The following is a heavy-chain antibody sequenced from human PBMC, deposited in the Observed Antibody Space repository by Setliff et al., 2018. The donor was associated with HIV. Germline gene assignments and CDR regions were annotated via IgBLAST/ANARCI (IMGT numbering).Heavy chain of an antibody. CDR2: ISAYNGNT. V-gene: IGHV1-18*01. Sequence: RASVKVSCKASGYTFTSYGISWVRQAPGQGLEWMGWISAYNGNTNYAQKLQGRVTMTTDTSTSTAYMELRSLRSDDTAVYYCARARSGYDWGRGYYYYYYMDVWGKGTTVTVSS. J-gene: IGHJ6*03. D-gene: IGHD5-12*01. CDR3: ARARSGYDWGRGYYYYYYMDV. CDR1: GYTFTSYG.